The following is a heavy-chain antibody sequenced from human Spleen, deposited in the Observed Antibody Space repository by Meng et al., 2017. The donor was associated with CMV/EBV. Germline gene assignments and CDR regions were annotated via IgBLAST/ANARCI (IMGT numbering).Heavy chain of an antibody. CDR3: TRAGDTYSSSLRDY. D-gene: IGHD6-6*01. CDR2: IRSKAYGGTT. CDR1: GFTFGDYA. V-gene: IGHV3-49*04. Sequence: GGSLRLSCTASGFTFGDYAMSWVRQAPGKGLEWVGFIRSKAYGGTTEYAASVKGRFIISRDDSKSIAYLQMNSLKTEDTAVYYCTRAGDTYSSSLRDYWGQGTLVTVSS. J-gene: IGHJ4*02.